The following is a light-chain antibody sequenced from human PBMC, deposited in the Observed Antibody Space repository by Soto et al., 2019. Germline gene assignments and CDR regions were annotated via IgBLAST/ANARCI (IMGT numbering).Light chain of an antibody. J-gene: IGLJ3*02. CDR1: SGHSSYA. V-gene: IGLV4-69*01. CDR3: QTWGTGIGV. Sequence: QSVLTQSPSASASLGPSVKLTCTLSSGHSSYAIAWHQQQPEKGPRYLMKLNSDGSHSKGDGIPDRFSGSSSGAERYLTISSLQSEDEADYYCQTWGTGIGVFGGGTQLTVL. CDR2: LNSDGSH.